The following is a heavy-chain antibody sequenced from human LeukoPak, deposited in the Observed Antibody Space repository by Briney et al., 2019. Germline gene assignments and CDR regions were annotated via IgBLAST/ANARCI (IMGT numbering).Heavy chain of an antibody. CDR2: FDPDDGET. CDR1: GYTLTELS. D-gene: IGHD3-16*02. J-gene: IGHJ4*02. Sequence: ASVKVSCKVPGYTLTELSMHWVRQAPGKGLEWMGGFDPDDGETIYAQKSQGRVTMTEDTSTDTAYMELSSLRSEDTAVYYCATADVPDYVWGSYRYWGQGTLVTVSS. CDR3: ATADVPDYVWGSYRY. V-gene: IGHV1-24*01.